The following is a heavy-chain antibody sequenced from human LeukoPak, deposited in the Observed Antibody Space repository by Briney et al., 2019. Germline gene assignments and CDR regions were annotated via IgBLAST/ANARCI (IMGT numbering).Heavy chain of an antibody. J-gene: IGHJ4*02. CDR2: ISSSGSTI. Sequence: GGSLRLSCAASGFTFSDYYMSWIRQAPGKGLEWVSYISSSGSTIYYADSVKGRFTISRDNAKNSLYLQMNSLRAEDTAVYYCARDQEDSSGYYVDCWGQGTLVTVSS. V-gene: IGHV3-11*04. D-gene: IGHD3-22*01. CDR1: GFTFSDYY. CDR3: ARDQEDSSGYYVDC.